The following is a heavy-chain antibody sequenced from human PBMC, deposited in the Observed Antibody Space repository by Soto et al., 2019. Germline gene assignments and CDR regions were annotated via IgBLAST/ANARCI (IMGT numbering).Heavy chain of an antibody. CDR3: ARGGRYTYGHFDY. CDR1: GYTFTSYA. V-gene: IGHV1-46*01. D-gene: IGHD5-18*01. J-gene: IGHJ4*02. Sequence: ASVKVSCKASGYTFTSYAMYWVRQAPGQRLEWMGVLTPSSGTTSFAPQFQARVTMTRDTSTSTVYMDLSSLRSEDTAVYYCARGGRYTYGHFDYWGQGTLVTVSS. CDR2: LTPSSGTT.